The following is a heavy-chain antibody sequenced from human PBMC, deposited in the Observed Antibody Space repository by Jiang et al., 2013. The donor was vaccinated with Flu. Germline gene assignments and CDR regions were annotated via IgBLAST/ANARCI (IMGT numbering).Heavy chain of an antibody. J-gene: IGHJ3*02. CDR1: GGSFSGYY. D-gene: IGHD2-21*01. Sequence: GSGLVKPSETLSLTCAVYGGSFSGYYWSWIRQPPGKGLEWIGEINHSGSTNYNPSLKSRVTISVDTSKNQFSLKLSSVTAADTAVYYCARMAPGLWWPHGAFDIWGQGTMVTVSS. V-gene: IGHV4-34*01. CDR2: INHSGST. CDR3: ARMAPGLWWPHGAFDI.